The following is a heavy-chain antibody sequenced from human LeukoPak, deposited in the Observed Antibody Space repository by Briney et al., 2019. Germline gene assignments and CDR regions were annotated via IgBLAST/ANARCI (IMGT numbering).Heavy chain of an antibody. D-gene: IGHD3-16*01. Sequence: PSETLSLTCAVSNYSISSGFYWAWVRQPPGKGLEWIGNIYYSGSTYCNPSLKSRIIISVDTSKNQFSLKLSSVTAADTAVYYCARVNRGGAVDYWGQGTLVTVSS. J-gene: IGHJ4*02. CDR1: NYSISSGFY. V-gene: IGHV4-38-2*01. CDR2: IYYSGST. CDR3: ARVNRGGAVDY.